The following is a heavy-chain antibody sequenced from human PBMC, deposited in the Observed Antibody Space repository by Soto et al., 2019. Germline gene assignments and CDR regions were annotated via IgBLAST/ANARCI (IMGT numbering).Heavy chain of an antibody. CDR1: EFTFSNYA. J-gene: IGHJ4*02. CDR2: ISYGGGTT. V-gene: IGHV3-23*01. CDR3: AKNPGYYYDSTGYRFDY. Sequence: GGSLRLSCAASEFTFSNYAMGWVRQAPGKGLEWVSAISYGGGTTYYADSVKGRFTISRDNSKNTLYLQMNSLRAEDTAVYYCAKNPGYYYDSTGYRFDYWGQGTLVTVS. D-gene: IGHD3-22*01.